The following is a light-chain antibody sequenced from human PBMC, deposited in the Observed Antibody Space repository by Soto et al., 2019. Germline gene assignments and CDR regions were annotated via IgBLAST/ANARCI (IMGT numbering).Light chain of an antibody. J-gene: IGLJ2*01. Sequence: QSALTQPASVSGSPGQSITISCTGTSSDVGGYNYVSWYQQYPGKAPKLMIYEVSNRPSGVSNRFSGSKSGYTASLTISGLRAEDEADYYCSSYTSTSHLVFGGGTQLTVL. V-gene: IGLV2-14*01. CDR1: SSDVGGYNY. CDR3: SSYTSTSHLV. CDR2: EVS.